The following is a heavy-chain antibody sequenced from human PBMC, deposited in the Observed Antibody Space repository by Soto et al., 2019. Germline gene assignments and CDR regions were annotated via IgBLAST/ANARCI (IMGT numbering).Heavy chain of an antibody. CDR1: GGSISSGDYY. D-gene: IGHD2-15*01. CDR3: ARGDGFIGPSD. CDR2: IYYSGST. V-gene: IGHV4-30-4*01. J-gene: IGHJ4*02. Sequence: QVQLQESGPGLVKPSQTLSLTCTVSGGSISSGDYYWSWIRQPPGKDLEWIGYIYYSGSTYYNPSIQSRVNISVDTSKNQFSLKLSSVTAADTAVYYCARGDGFIGPSDWGQGTLVTVSS.